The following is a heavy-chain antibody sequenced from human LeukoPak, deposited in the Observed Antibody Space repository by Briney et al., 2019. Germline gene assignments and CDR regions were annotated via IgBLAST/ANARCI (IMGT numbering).Heavy chain of an antibody. Sequence: GGSLRLSCAASGFTFSSYWMHWVRQAPGKGLVWVSRINSDASSTSYAASVKGRFTISRDNGKNTLFLQMNSLRAEDAAVYYCVRGNDYGGPHYWGQGTLVTVSS. CDR1: GFTFSSYW. D-gene: IGHD4-23*01. CDR3: VRGNDYGGPHY. J-gene: IGHJ4*02. CDR2: INSDASST. V-gene: IGHV3-74*01.